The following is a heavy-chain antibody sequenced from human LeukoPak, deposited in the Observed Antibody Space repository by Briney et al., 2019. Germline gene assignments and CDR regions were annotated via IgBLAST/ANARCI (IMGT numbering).Heavy chain of an antibody. CDR3: ARRATTERGHSYGLDF. V-gene: IGHV3-21*01. J-gene: IGHJ4*02. D-gene: IGHD5-18*01. CDR1: GFTFSNFG. Sequence: GGSLRLSCAASGFTFSNFGMNWVRQAPGKGLEWVSSISSSGNYKYYSDSVKGRFTISRDNAKNSLYLQMNSLRAEDTAMYYCARRATTERGHSYGLDFWGQGTLVTVSS. CDR2: ISSSGNYK.